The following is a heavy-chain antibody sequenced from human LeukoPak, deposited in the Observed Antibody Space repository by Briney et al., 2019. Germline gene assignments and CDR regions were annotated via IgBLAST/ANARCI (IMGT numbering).Heavy chain of an antibody. Sequence: SETLSLTCAVYGGSFSDYWWTWIRQSPGKGLEWIGEVNHSGRTNYNPSLKSRPTISADTSKNQFSLTLSSVTAADTAVYYCARHKSREYYAGSGSLYYFDYWGQGTLVTVSS. CDR2: VNHSGRT. J-gene: IGHJ4*02. V-gene: IGHV4-34*01. CDR3: ARHKSREYYAGSGSLYYFDY. CDR1: GGSFSDYW. D-gene: IGHD3-10*01.